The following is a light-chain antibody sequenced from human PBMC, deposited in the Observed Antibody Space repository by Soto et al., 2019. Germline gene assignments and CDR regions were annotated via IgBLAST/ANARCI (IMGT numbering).Light chain of an antibody. Sequence: DIVMTESPLSLPVTPGEPASISCRSSQSLLHSNGYNYLDWYLQKPGQSPQVLIYLGSNRASGVPDRFSGSASGTDFTLNISRVEAEDVGVYYCLQPLHTPCTFGQGTKVEI. V-gene: IGKV2-28*01. J-gene: IGKJ1*01. CDR3: LQPLHTPCT. CDR2: LGS. CDR1: QSLLHSNGYNY.